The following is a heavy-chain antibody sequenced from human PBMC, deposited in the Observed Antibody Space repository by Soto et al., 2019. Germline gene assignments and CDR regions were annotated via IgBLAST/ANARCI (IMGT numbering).Heavy chain of an antibody. V-gene: IGHV3-7*05. CDR2: INLDGSDK. J-gene: IGHJ1*01. CDR3: ARGAMDGNEEPGD. CDR1: GFTFSSYW. Sequence: EGQLVESGGGLVQPGGSLRLSCQVSGFTFSSYWMTWVRRAPGKGLEWVANINLDGSDKYYVDAVKGRFTISRDNSKNSLRLALRDLRANDTAVYYCARGAMDGNEEPGDWGQGTLVTVSS. D-gene: IGHD1-1*01.